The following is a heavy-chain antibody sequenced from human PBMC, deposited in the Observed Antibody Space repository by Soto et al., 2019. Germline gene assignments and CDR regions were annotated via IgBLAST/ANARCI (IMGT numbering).Heavy chain of an antibody. CDR3: AIYCRGGTCYSGNDYYGMDV. V-gene: IGHV3-11*05. Sequence: QVQLVESGGGLVKPGGSLRLSCAASGFTFSDYYMTWIRQAPGKGLEWMSYISSGSTYTNYADSVKGRFTISRDNAKNSLYLQMNGLRAEDTAVHYCAIYCRGGTCYSGNDYYGMDVWGQGTTVTVSS. J-gene: IGHJ6*02. CDR1: GFTFSDYY. D-gene: IGHD2-15*01. CDR2: ISSGSTYT.